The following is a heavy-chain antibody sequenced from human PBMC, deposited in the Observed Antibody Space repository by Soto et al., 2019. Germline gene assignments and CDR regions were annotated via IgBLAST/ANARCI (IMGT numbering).Heavy chain of an antibody. CDR1: GFTFSSYA. V-gene: IGHV3-21*01. CDR2: ISSSSSYI. J-gene: IGHJ4*02. D-gene: IGHD3-3*01. Sequence: EVQLLESGGGLVQPGGSLRLSCAASGFTFSSYAMSWVRQAPGKGLEWVSAISSSSSYIYYADSVKGRFTISRDNAKNSLYLQMNSLRAEDTAVYYCARSEDDFWSGYLDYWGQGTLVTVSS. CDR3: ARSEDDFWSGYLDY.